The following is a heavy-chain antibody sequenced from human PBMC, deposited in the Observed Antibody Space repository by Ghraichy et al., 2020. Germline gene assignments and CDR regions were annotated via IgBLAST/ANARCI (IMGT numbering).Heavy chain of an antibody. J-gene: IGHJ3*02. D-gene: IGHD2-2*02. CDR2: IYPGDSDT. CDR3: ASSMGPYQLLYGGEGTFDI. CDR1: GYSFTSYW. V-gene: IGHV5-51*01. Sequence: GESLNISCKGSGYSFTSYWIGWVRQMPGKGLEWMGIIYPGDSDTRYSPSFQGQVTISADKSISTAYLQWSSLKASDTAMYYCASSMGPYQLLYGGEGTFDIWGQGTMVTVSS.